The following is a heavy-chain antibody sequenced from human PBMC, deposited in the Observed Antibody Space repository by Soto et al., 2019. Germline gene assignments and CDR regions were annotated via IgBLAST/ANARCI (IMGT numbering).Heavy chain of an antibody. V-gene: IGHV4-39*01. D-gene: IGHD3-22*01. CDR1: GGSISTGTYY. CDR2: IYYSGST. Sequence: SETLPLTCTVSGGSISTGTYYWGWIRQPPGKGLEWIASIYYSGSTYNNPSLKSRVTMSVDTSKNQFSLRLSSVTAADTALYYCARLLYDRSGYYYFDDWGQGTLVTVSS. CDR3: ARLLYDRSGYYYFDD. J-gene: IGHJ4*02.